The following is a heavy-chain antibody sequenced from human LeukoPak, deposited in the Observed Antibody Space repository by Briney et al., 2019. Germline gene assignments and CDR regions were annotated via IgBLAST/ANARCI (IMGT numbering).Heavy chain of an antibody. J-gene: IGHJ4*02. D-gene: IGHD3-9*01. CDR1: GYSFTSYD. Sequence: ASVKVSCKASGYSFTSYDINWVRQATGQGLEWMGWMNPNSGNTGYAQKFQGRVTMTSNTSISTAYMELSSLRSEDTAVYYCARVGLRYFDWFAYWGQGTLVTVSS. CDR2: MNPNSGNT. CDR3: ARVGLRYFDWFAY. V-gene: IGHV1-8*01.